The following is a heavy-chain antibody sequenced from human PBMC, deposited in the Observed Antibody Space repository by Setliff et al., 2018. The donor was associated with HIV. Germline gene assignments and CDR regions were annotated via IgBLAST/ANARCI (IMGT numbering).Heavy chain of an antibody. Sequence: SETLSLTCTVSGGSISSSSYYWGWVRQPPGKGLEWIGSVYYSGTTYYNPSLTSRVTISVDTSKNQFSLRLSSVIALDTAVYYCSRLYGSGHYFAFDFWGQGALVTVSS. D-gene: IGHD3-10*01. CDR3: SRLYGSGHYFAFDF. CDR1: GGSISSSSYY. J-gene: IGHJ4*02. CDR2: VYYSGTT. V-gene: IGHV4-39*01.